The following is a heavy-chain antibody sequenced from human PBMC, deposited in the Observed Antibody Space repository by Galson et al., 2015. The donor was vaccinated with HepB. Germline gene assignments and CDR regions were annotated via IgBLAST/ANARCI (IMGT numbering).Heavy chain of an antibody. J-gene: IGHJ4*02. CDR2: ISGSGGST. CDR1: GFTFNSYA. D-gene: IGHD2-2*02. CDR3: AKKPLGAYCSSTSCYTENYFDY. Sequence: SLRLSCAASGFTFNSYAMSWVRQAPGKGLEWVSAISGSGGSTYYADSVKGRFTISRDNSKNTLYLQMNSLRAEDTAVYYCAKKPLGAYCSSTSCYTENYFDYWGQGTLVTVSS. V-gene: IGHV3-23*01.